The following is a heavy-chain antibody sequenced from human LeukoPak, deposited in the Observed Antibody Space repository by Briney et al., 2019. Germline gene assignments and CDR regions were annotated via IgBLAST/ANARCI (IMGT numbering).Heavy chain of an antibody. CDR3: ARDVHYYGPSDY. CDR1: GFTFSSYA. Sequence: GGSLRLPCAASGFTFSSYAMHWVRQAPGKGLEWVAVISYDGSNKYYADSVKGRFTISRDNSKNTLYLQMNSLRAEDTAVYYCARDVHYYGPSDYWGQGTLVTVSS. D-gene: IGHD3-10*01. CDR2: ISYDGSNK. J-gene: IGHJ4*02. V-gene: IGHV3-30-3*01.